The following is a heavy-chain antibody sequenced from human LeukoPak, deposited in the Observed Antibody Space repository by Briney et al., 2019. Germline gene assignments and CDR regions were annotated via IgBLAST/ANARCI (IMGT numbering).Heavy chain of an antibody. Sequence: SETLSLTCTLSGGSISSGSYYWSWIRQPAGKGLEWIGRIYTSGSTNYNPSLKSRVTISVDTSKNQFSLKLSSVTAADTAVYYCARDTLLLRYFDWSPMDVWGKGTTVTVSS. CDR2: IYTSGST. CDR1: GGSISSGSYY. CDR3: ARDTLLLRYFDWSPMDV. V-gene: IGHV4-61*02. D-gene: IGHD3-9*01. J-gene: IGHJ6*03.